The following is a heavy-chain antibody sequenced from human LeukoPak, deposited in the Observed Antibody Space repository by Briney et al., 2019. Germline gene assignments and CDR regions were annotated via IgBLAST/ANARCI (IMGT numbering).Heavy chain of an antibody. Sequence: SETLSLTCAVSGGSITSHYWSWIRQAPGKGLEWIGFIYYSGRTKYNPSLQSRVTISLDTSEKKFSLKVTSVTAADTAMYYCARLLDNDSSGYPDTFDIWGQGAVVTVSS. J-gene: IGHJ3*02. CDR1: GGSITSHY. CDR2: IYYSGRT. CDR3: ARLLDNDSSGYPDTFDI. D-gene: IGHD3-22*01. V-gene: IGHV4-59*08.